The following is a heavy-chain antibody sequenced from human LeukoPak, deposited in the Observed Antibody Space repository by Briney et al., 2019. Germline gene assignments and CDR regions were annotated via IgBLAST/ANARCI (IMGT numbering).Heavy chain of an antibody. J-gene: IGHJ5*02. CDR2: IRYDGSNK. CDR1: GFTFSSYG. Sequence: GGSLRLSCAASGFTFSSYGMHWVRQAPGKGLEWVAFIRYDGSNKYYADSVKGRFTISRDNSKNTLYLQMNSLRAEDTAVYYCAKEPFSYCSSTSCSPDPWGQGTLVPVSS. V-gene: IGHV3-30*02. D-gene: IGHD2-2*01. CDR3: AKEPFSYCSSTSCSPDP.